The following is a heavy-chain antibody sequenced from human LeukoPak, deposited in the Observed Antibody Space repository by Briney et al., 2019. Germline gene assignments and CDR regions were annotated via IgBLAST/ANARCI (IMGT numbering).Heavy chain of an antibody. Sequence: SETLSLTCTVSGGSISSSSYYWGWIRQPPGKGLEWIGSIYYSGSTYYNPSLKSRVTISVDTSKNQFSLKLSSVTAADTAVYYCARSAYGSGSVKFDPWGQGTLVTVSS. J-gene: IGHJ5*02. V-gene: IGHV4-39*01. CDR3: ARSAYGSGSVKFDP. CDR2: IYYSGST. CDR1: GGSISSSSYY. D-gene: IGHD3-10*01.